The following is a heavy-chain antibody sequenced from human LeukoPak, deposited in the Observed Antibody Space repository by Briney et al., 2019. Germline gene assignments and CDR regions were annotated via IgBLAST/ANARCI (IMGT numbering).Heavy chain of an antibody. J-gene: IGHJ3*02. CDR2: IYYSGST. Sequence: SETLSLTCTVSGGSISSYYWSWIRQPPGKGLEWIGYIYYSGSTNYNPPLKSRVTISVDTSKNQFSLELSSVTAADTAVYYCARGCDYDILTGYSHDAFDIWGQGTMVTVSS. CDR1: GGSISSYY. CDR3: ARGCDYDILTGYSHDAFDI. D-gene: IGHD3-9*01. V-gene: IGHV4-59*01.